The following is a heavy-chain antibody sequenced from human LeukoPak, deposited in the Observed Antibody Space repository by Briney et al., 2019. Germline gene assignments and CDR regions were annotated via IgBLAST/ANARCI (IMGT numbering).Heavy chain of an antibody. Sequence: SETLSLTCTVSGGSISNYWWSWIRQPAGKGLEWIWYIYYSGSTNYNPSLKSRVTISVDTSKNQFSLKLSSVPDADTAVCYCARVQTPSGSGSYSFDYWGQGTLVTVSS. D-gene: IGHD3-10*01. CDR3: ARVQTPSGSGSYSFDY. CDR1: GGSISNYW. CDR2: IYYSGST. V-gene: IGHV4-59*01. J-gene: IGHJ4*02.